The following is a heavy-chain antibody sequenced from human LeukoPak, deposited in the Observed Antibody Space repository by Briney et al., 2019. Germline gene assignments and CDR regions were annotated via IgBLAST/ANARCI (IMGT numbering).Heavy chain of an antibody. CDR2: ADHSGDT. Sequence: GSLRLSCAASGFTFSSYWMSWVRQAPGKGLEWIGYADHSGDTKHNPSLKSRVTISVDTSKRQISLKLRSVTAADTATYFCARAAMDYSLWRGYKSFYFDNWGQGTLVTVSS. CDR3: ARAAMDYSLWRGYKSFYFDN. CDR1: GFTFSSYW. V-gene: IGHV4-59*01. J-gene: IGHJ4*02. D-gene: IGHD3-3*01.